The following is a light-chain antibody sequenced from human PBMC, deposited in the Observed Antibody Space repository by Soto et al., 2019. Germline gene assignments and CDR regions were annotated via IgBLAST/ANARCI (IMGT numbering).Light chain of an antibody. CDR2: DAS. CDR1: QDISNY. J-gene: IGKJ3*01. Sequence: DIQMTQSPSSLSASVGDRVTITCQASQDISNYLNWYQQQPGKAPKLLIYDASNLETGAPSRFSGSGAVTDFTFSICSLQPEDIATYVCQQYLKRPISTFGRGTRVDLK. CDR3: QQYLKRPIST. V-gene: IGKV1-33*01.